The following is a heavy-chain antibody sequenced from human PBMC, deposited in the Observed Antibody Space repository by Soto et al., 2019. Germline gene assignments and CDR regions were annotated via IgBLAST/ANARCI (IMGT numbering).Heavy chain of an antibody. Sequence: ASVKVSCKASGFTFTSSAMQWVRQARGQRLEWIGWIVVGSGNTNYAQKFQERVTITRDMSTSTAYMELSSLRSEDTAVYYCAAGAREKPYDFWSGYYSDYYYYYMDVWGKGTTVTVSS. CDR1: GFTFTSSA. CDR3: AAGAREKPYDFWSGYYSDYYYYYMDV. CDR2: IVVGSGNT. V-gene: IGHV1-58*02. J-gene: IGHJ6*03. D-gene: IGHD3-3*01.